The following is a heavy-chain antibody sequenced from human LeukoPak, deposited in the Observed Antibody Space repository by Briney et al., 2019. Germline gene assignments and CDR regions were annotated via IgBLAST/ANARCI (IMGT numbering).Heavy chain of an antibody. J-gene: IGHJ4*02. D-gene: IGHD3-9*01. V-gene: IGHV1-69*05. CDR1: GYTFTDYY. CDR3: ARGGVLRYFDWSIDY. CDR2: IIPIFGTA. Sequence: SMKVSCKASGYTFTDYYMHWVRQAPGQGLEWMGGIIPIFGTANYAQKFQGRVTITTDESTSTAYMELSSLRSEDTAVYYCARGGVLRYFDWSIDYWGQGTLVTVSS.